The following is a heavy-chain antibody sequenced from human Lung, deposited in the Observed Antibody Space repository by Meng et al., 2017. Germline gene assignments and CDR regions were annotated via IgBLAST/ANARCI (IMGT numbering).Heavy chain of an antibody. Sequence: GPLRVACDVSGTSITRIQRVTWPRRTPGKGLEWSGEIAHSGSTVYRPSLKGRVSISLDKSNNEFSLKLTSGTAADTAVYYCARETLRELGLFHYWGQGILVTVSS. CDR3: ARETLRELGLFHY. J-gene: IGHJ4*02. D-gene: IGHD1-7*01. V-gene: IGHV4-4*02. CDR1: GTSITRIQR. CDR2: IAHSGST.